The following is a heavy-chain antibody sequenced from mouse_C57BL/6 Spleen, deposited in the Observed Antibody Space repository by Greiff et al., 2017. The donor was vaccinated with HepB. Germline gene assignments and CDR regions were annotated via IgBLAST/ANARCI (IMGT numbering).Heavy chain of an antibody. D-gene: IGHD1-1*01. Sequence: DVKLVESGGGLVKPGGSLKLSCAASGFTFSSYAMSWVRQTPEKRLEWVATISDGGSYTYYPDNVKGRFTISRDNAKNNLYLQMSHLKSEDTAMYYCARERDYFWYFDVWGTGTTVTVSS. J-gene: IGHJ1*03. CDR3: ARERDYFWYFDV. CDR1: GFTFSSYA. V-gene: IGHV5-4*01. CDR2: ISDGGSYT.